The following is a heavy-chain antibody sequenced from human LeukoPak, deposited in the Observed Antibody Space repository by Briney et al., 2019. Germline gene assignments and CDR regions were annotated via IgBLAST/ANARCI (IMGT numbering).Heavy chain of an antibody. Sequence: PGGSLRLSCAASGFTFSSYSMNWVRQAPGKGLEWVSYISSSSSTIYYADSVKGRFTISRDNAKNSLYLQMNSLRAEDTAVYYCAREGGAAGTSAFDIWGQGTMVTVSS. D-gene: IGHD6-13*01. V-gene: IGHV3-48*01. CDR2: ISSSSSTI. CDR3: AREGGAAGTSAFDI. CDR1: GFTFSSYS. J-gene: IGHJ3*02.